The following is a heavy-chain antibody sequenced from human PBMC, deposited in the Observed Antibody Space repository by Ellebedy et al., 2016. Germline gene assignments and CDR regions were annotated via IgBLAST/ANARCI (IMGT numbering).Heavy chain of an antibody. CDR2: FRHTGTN. V-gene: IGHV4-34*01. CDR3: ARVSILYSSSSVDS. D-gene: IGHD6-6*01. Sequence: SETLSLTXAVNGGSFSGNYWTWIRQPPGKGLEWIGEFRHTGTNNYNPSLKSRVTMSVDMSKNQFALELTSVTAADTAVYYCARVSILYSSSSVDSWGQGTLVTVSS. CDR1: GGSFSGNY. J-gene: IGHJ4*02.